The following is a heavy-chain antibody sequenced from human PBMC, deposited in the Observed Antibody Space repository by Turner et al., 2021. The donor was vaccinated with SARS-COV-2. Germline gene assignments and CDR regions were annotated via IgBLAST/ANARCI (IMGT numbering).Heavy chain of an antibody. J-gene: IGHJ3*02. V-gene: IGHV4-39*01. D-gene: IGHD3-22*01. CDR3: ARHPYYYDRDEAFDI. Sequence: QLQLQESGPGLVKPSETLSLTCTVSGGSISSSSYYWGWIRQPPGKGLEWIGSIYYSGSTYYNPSRKSRVTISVDTSKNQFSLRLSSVTAADTAVYYGARHPYYYDRDEAFDIWGQGTMVTVSS. CDR1: GGSISSSSYY. CDR2: IYYSGST.